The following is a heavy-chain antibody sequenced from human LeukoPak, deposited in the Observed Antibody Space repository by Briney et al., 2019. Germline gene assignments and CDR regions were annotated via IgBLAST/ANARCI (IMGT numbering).Heavy chain of an antibody. V-gene: IGHV3-48*04. CDR1: GFNFNIYS. J-gene: IGHJ4*02. CDR2: ISSGSDTI. CDR3: ARDAYSNYVRPDYFET. Sequence: GGSLRLSCAVSGFNFNIYSMHWVRQAPGKGLEWLSYISSGSDTIYYADSVKGRFTVSRDNAKNSLFLQMSSLRAEDTAVYYCARDAYSNYVRPDYFETGAREPWSPSPQ. D-gene: IGHD4-11*01.